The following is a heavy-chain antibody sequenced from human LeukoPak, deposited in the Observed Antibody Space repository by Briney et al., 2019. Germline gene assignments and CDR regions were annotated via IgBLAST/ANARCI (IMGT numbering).Heavy chain of an antibody. CDR1: VHSLSSSRYY. J-gene: IGHJ4*02. V-gene: IGHV4-39*01. CDR2: FYYSGNT. D-gene: IGHD6-25*01. CDR3: ARRTFSGWVGFDC. Sequence: SETLSLPCTVSVHSLSSSRYYWAWIRQPPGKGLEWIGTFYYSGNTYYSPSLKSRVTISVDTSKNQFSLKLSSVTAADTAVYYCARRTFSGWVGFDCWGQGTVVTVSS.